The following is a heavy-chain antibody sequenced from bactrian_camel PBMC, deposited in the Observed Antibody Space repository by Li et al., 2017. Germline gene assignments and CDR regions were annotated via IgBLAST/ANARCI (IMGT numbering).Heavy chain of an antibody. Sequence: HVQLVESGGGSVQAGGSLTLSCAASRYPFDIACLGWFRQTPGKEREPVAAICTGGETYYSDSVKGRFTISQNNAKYAVSLQMNSLKPDDTAMYYCAAEGTLSQWLKGGRYNYWGQGTQVTVSS. CDR1: RYPFDIAC. J-gene: IGHJ4*01. V-gene: IGHV3S53*01. CDR3: AAEGTLSQWLKGGRYNY. D-gene: IGHD1*01. CDR2: ICTGGET.